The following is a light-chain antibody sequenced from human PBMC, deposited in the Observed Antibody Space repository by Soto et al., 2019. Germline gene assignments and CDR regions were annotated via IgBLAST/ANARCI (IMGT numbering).Light chain of an antibody. CDR1: SSNIGTNY. Sequence: QSVLIQPPSSSGTPGQRVTISCSGSSSNIGTNYVYWYQQLPGTAPKLLIYKNNQRPSGVPDRFSGSKSGTSASLAISGLRSEDEADYYCTSWDASLSGVVFGGGTKVNVL. J-gene: IGLJ2*01. V-gene: IGLV1-47*01. CDR2: KNN. CDR3: TSWDASLSGVV.